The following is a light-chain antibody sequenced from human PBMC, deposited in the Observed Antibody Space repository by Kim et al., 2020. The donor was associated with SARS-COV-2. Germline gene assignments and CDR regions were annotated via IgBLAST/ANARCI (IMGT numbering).Light chain of an antibody. V-gene: IGLV3-19*01. CDR1: SLRSYY. CDR2: GKN. J-gene: IGLJ3*02. Sequence: SSELTQDPAVSVALGQTVRITCQGDSLRSYYASWYQQKPGQAPVLVIYGKNNRPSGIPDRFSGSSSGNTASLTITGAQAEDDAYYFCNSRDSSGNLWVFG. CDR3: NSRDSSGNLWV.